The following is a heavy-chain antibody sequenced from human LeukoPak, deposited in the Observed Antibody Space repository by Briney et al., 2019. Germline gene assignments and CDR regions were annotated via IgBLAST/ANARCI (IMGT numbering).Heavy chain of an antibody. CDR1: GFTFSSYA. CDR2: ISGSGGST. D-gene: IGHD3-3*01. V-gene: IGHV3-23*01. J-gene: IGHJ4*02. Sequence: GGSLRLSCAASGFTFSSYAMSWVRQAPGKGLEWVSAISGSGGSTYYADSVKGRFTISRDNSKNTLYLQMNSLSAEDTAVYYCAKRALVFGVVITGYFDYWGQGTLVTVSS. CDR3: AKRALVFGVVITGYFDY.